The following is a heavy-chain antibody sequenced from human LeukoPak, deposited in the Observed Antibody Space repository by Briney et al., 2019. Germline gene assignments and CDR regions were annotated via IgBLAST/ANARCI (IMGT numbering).Heavy chain of an antibody. D-gene: IGHD2-2*01. J-gene: IGHJ4*02. CDR2: ISSSSSYI. V-gene: IGHV3-21*01. CDR3: ARVGTYCSSTSCYPQTDY. CDR1: GDSISTSSYF. Sequence: PSETLSLTCSVSGDSISTSSYFWGWIRQPPGKGLEWVSSISSSSSYIYYADSVKGRFTISRDNAKNSLYLQMNSLRAEDTAVYYCARVGTYCSSTSCYPQTDYWGQGTLVTVSS.